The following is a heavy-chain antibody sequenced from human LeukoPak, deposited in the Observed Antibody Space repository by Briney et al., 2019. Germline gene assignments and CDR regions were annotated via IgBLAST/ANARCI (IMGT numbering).Heavy chain of an antibody. V-gene: IGHV1-2*02. Sequence: ASVKVSCKASGYTFTGYYMHWVRQAPGQGLEWMGWINPNSGGINYAQKFQGRVTMTRDTSISTAYMELSRLRSDDTAVYYCARVGIAARRGNDAFDIWGQGTMVTVSS. J-gene: IGHJ3*02. D-gene: IGHD6-6*01. CDR3: ARVGIAARRGNDAFDI. CDR1: GYTFTGYY. CDR2: INPNSGGI.